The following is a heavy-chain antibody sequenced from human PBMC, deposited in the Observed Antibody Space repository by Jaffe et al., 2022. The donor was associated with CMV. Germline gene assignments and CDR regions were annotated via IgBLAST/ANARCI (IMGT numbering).Heavy chain of an antibody. CDR2: ISLNGDST. V-gene: IGHV3-23*01. D-gene: IGHD6-19*01. J-gene: IGHJ3*02. CDR3: AKSIWGRSVWDDAFDI. CDR1: GFTVSGQA. Sequence: QLLDSGGGLEQPGGSLRLSCAASGFTVSGQAMTWVRQAPGKGLEWIAAISLNGDSTYYADSVKGRSTISRDNSKNTLYLQMDNLRAEDTAIYFCAKSIWGRSVWDDAFDIWGQGTTVTVS.